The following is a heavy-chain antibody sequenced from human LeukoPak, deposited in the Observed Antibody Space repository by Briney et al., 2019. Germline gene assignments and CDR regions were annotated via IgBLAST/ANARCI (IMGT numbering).Heavy chain of an antibody. D-gene: IGHD2-2*01. V-gene: IGHV4-34*01. CDR1: GGSFSGYY. CDR2: INHSGST. Sequence: PSETLSLICAVYGGSFSGYYWSWIRQPPGKGLEWIGEINHSGSTNYNPSLKSRVTISVDTSKNQFSLKLSSVTAADTAVYYCARGREPSGSVVPFDYWGQGTLVTVSS. J-gene: IGHJ4*02. CDR3: ARGREPSGSVVPFDY.